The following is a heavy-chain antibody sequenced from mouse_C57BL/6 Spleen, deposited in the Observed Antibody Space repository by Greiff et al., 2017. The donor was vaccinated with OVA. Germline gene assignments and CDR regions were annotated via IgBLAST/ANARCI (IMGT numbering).Heavy chain of an antibody. V-gene: IGHV1-50*01. Sequence: VQLQQPGAELVKPGASVKLSCKASGYTFTSYWMQWVKQRPGQGLEWIGEIDPSDSYTNYNQKFKGKATLTVDTSSSTAYMQLSSLTSEDSAVYYCASFITTVVATKYFDVWGTGTTVTVSS. D-gene: IGHD1-1*01. CDR3: ASFITTVVATKYFDV. CDR2: IDPSDSYT. CDR1: GYTFTSYW. J-gene: IGHJ1*03.